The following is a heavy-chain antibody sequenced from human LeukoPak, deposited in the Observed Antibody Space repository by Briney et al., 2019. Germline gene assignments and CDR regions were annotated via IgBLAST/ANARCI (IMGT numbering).Heavy chain of an antibody. V-gene: IGHV3-7*01. Sequence: GGSLRLSCAASGFSLSGYWMSWVRQAPGKGLEWVARLHANGDEKNFVGSVQGRFTVSRDDAKNSLYLQMNSLRVEDTAVYYCARGGYSFDYLGQGTLVTVSS. J-gene: IGHJ4*02. D-gene: IGHD5-12*01. CDR2: LHANGDEK. CDR3: ARGGYSFDY. CDR1: GFSLSGYW.